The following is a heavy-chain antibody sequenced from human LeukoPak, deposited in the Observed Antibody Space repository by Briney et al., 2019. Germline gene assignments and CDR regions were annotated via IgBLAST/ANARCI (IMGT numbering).Heavy chain of an antibody. V-gene: IGHV3-11*05. D-gene: IGHD3-22*01. CDR2: ISGSSIYT. CDR3: VRDISGYYFDY. J-gene: IGHJ4*02. Sequence: GGSLRLSCAASGFTFSDYDMTRIRQAPGKGLEWVSYISGSSIYTKYADSVKGRFTISRDNAMNSLYLQMNSMRAEDTALYYCVRDISGYYFDYWGQGTLVTVSS. CDR1: GFTFSDYD.